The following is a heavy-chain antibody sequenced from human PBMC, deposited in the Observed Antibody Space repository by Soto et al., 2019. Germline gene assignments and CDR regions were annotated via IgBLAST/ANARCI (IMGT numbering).Heavy chain of an antibody. Sequence: SETLSLTCAVSGGSISSGGYSWSWIRQPPGKGLEWIGYIYHSGSTYYNPSLKSRVTISVDRSKNQFSLKLSSVTAADTAVYYCASTFKLALSGQFDPWGQGTLVTVSS. CDR1: GGSISSGGYS. J-gene: IGHJ5*02. CDR2: IYHSGST. V-gene: IGHV4-30-2*01. D-gene: IGHD1-26*01. CDR3: ASTFKLALSGQFDP.